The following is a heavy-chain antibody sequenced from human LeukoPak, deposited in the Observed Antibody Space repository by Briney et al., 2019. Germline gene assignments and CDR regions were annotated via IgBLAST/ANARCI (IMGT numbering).Heavy chain of an antibody. Sequence: GASVKVSCKASGGTFSTDAISWVRQAPGQGLEWIGRIIPILGIPVYTQKFQGRVTISADSSTSTAYLELSSLRSEDTAVYFCAREFTMLRGSGPSVNRFDPWGQGTPVIVSS. J-gene: IGHJ5*02. CDR1: GGTFSTDA. CDR3: AREFTMLRGSGPSVNRFDP. D-gene: IGHD3-10*01. CDR2: IIPILGIP. V-gene: IGHV1-69*04.